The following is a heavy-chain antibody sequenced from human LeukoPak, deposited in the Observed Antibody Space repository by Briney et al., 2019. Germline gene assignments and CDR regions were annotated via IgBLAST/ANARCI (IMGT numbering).Heavy chain of an antibody. J-gene: IGHJ4*02. V-gene: IGHV3-49*04. D-gene: IGHD3-9*01. CDR3: AKEWTYYDILTDY. Sequence: GGSLRLSCTASGFTFGDYAMSWVRQAPGKGLEWVGFIRSKAYGGTTEYAASVKGRFTISRDDSKSIAYLQMNSLRAEDTAVYYCAKEWTYYDILTDYWGQGTLVTVSS. CDR2: IRSKAYGGTT. CDR1: GFTFGDYA.